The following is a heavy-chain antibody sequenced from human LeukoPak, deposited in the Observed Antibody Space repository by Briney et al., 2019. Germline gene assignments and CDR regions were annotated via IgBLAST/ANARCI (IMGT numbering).Heavy chain of an antibody. J-gene: IGHJ4*02. CDR1: GYSFTSYG. CDR3: AGSLGYCTSNVCYLKY. Sequence: ASVKVSCKASGYSFTSYGITWVRQAPGQGLEWMGWISAQHGQTEYAPNSQDRVTMTTDTYTNTAYMELRRLRSDDTAVYYCAGSLGYCTSNVCYLKYWGQGTLVTVSS. D-gene: IGHD2-8*01. V-gene: IGHV1-18*01. CDR2: ISAQHGQT.